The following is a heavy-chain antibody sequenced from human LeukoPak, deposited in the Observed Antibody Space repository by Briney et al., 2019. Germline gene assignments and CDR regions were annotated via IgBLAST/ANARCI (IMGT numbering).Heavy chain of an antibody. D-gene: IGHD3-22*01. J-gene: IGHJ6*02. CDR3: AREGDSSGYYLGDYYGMDV. V-gene: IGHV3-30*19. CDR2: ISYDGSNK. CDR1: GFTFSTYG. Sequence: GRSLRLSCEASGFTFSTYGMHWVRQAPGKGLEWVAVISYDGSNKYYADSVKGRFTISRDNSKNTLYLQMNSLRAEDTAVYYCAREGDSSGYYLGDYYGMDVWGQGTTVTVSS.